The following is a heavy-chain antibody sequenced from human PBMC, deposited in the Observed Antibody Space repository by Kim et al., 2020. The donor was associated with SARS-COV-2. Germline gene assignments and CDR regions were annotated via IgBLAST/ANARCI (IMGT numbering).Heavy chain of an antibody. CDR1: GFTFSNYA. D-gene: IGHD3-9*01. CDR3: AKDRTILLI. V-gene: IGHV3-23*01. CDR2: ISGSGAIT. J-gene: IGHJ4*02. Sequence: GGSLRLSCAASGFTFSNYAMSWVRQAPGKGLEWVSIISGSGAITYYADSVKGRFTVSRDNSKNTLYLQMNSLRGEDTAVYYCAKDRTILLIWGQGTLVTVSS.